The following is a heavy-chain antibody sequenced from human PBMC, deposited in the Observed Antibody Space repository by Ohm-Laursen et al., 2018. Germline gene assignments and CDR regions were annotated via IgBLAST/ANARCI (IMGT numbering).Heavy chain of an antibody. D-gene: IGHD6-19*01. CDR1: GFTFSSYS. J-gene: IGHJ4*02. V-gene: IGHV3-21*01. Sequence: GSLRLSCSASGFTFSSYSMNWVRQAPGKGLEWVSSISSSSSYIYYADSVKGRFTISRDNAKSSLYLQMNSLRAEDTAVYYCARLSSGWSYWGQGALVTVSS. CDR2: ISSSSSYI. CDR3: ARLSSGWSY.